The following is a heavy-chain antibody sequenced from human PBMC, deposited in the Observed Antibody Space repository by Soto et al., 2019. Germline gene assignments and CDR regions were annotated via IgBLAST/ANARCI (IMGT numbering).Heavy chain of an antibody. J-gene: IGHJ3*02. CDR2: IAFDGINK. CDR3: AKDQGKVDWLDAYDAFDI. CDR1: GFTFSNYG. Sequence: SLRLSCAASGFTFSNYGMHWVRQAPGKGLEWVAVIAFDGINKYYAESVKGRFTVSRDNSKNTVYLQMNSLSAEDTALYYCAKDQGKVDWLDAYDAFDIWGQGTMVTVSS. V-gene: IGHV3-30*18. D-gene: IGHD3-9*01.